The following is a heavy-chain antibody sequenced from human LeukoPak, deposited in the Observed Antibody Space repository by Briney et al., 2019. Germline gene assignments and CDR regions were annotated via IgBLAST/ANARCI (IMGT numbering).Heavy chain of an antibody. CDR2: ISSSSSYI. CDR3: ARGIVATLDYFDY. Sequence: GGSLRLSCAASGFTFSSYSMNWVRQAPGKGLEWVSSISSSSSYIYYADPVKGRFTISRDNAKNSLYLQMNSLRAEDTAVYYCARGIVATLDYFDYWGQGTLVTVSS. J-gene: IGHJ4*02. V-gene: IGHV3-21*01. D-gene: IGHD5-12*01. CDR1: GFTFSSYS.